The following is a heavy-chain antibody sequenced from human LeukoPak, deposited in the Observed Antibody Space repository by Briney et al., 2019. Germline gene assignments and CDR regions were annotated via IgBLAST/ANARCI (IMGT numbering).Heavy chain of an antibody. J-gene: IGHJ4*02. Sequence: GGCLRLSCAASGFTFSAYWMSWLRQAPERGLEWVASIKQDGGEKYYVDSVMGRFTISKDNAKNSLYLQMNSLRVEDTAVYYCARDMHSYYEYWGQGTLVSVCS. CDR3: ARDMHSYYEY. CDR2: IKQDGGEK. CDR1: GFTFSAYW. D-gene: IGHD2-2*01. V-gene: IGHV3-7*05.